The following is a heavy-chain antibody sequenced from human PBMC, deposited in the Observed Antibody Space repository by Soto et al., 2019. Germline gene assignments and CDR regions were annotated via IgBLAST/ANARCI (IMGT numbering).Heavy chain of an antibody. Sequence: PGGSLRLSCAASGFTFSSYVMSWVRQAPGKGLEWVSAISGSGGSTYYGDSVKGRFTISRDNSKNTLYLQMNSLRAEDTAVYYCAKVRADYYDSSGPIDYWGQGTLVTV. V-gene: IGHV3-23*01. D-gene: IGHD3-22*01. CDR3: AKVRADYYDSSGPIDY. J-gene: IGHJ4*02. CDR2: ISGSGGST. CDR1: GFTFSSYV.